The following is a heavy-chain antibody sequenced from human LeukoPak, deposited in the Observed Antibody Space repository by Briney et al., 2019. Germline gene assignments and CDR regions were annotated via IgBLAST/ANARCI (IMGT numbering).Heavy chain of an antibody. Sequence: GGSLRLSCAASGLTVRQAWKSWFRQGPGKGLDWVGRIKNKAEGGTTDNPAPGKSRFTTTRADSKNTLYLQINSLKAEDSGMDSCVSYSNACRHWGQGTLVTVSS. D-gene: IGHD2/OR15-2a*01. V-gene: IGHV3-15*01. CDR3: VSYSNACRH. J-gene: IGHJ4*02. CDR2: IKNKAEGGTT. CDR1: GLTVRQAW.